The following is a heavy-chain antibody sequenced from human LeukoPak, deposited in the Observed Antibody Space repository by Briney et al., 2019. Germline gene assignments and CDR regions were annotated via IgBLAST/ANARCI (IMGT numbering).Heavy chain of an antibody. Sequence: PGGSLRLSCAASGFTFSDYYMSWIRQAPGKGLEWVSSISSSSSYIYYADSVKGRFTISRDNAKNSLYLQMNSLRAEDTAVYYCARDGYYDSSGYGYMDVWGKGTTVTVSS. V-gene: IGHV3-11*06. CDR1: GFTFSDYY. CDR3: ARDGYYDSSGYGYMDV. J-gene: IGHJ6*03. D-gene: IGHD3-22*01. CDR2: ISSSSSYI.